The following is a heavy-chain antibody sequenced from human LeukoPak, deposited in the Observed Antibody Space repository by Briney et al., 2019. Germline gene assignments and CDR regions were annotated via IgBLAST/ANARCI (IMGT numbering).Heavy chain of an antibody. V-gene: IGHV3-30*04. D-gene: IGHD4-11*01. CDR1: GFTFSNYA. CDR2: ISYDGSTK. J-gene: IGHJ4*02. CDR3: ARGADYSKSPCHY. Sequence: GGSLRLSCVASGFTFSNYAIHWVRQAPGKGLEWVAVISYDGSTKYYADSVKGRFTISRDNSKNTLYLQMNSLRPEDTAVYYCARGADYSKSPCHYWGQGTLVTVSS.